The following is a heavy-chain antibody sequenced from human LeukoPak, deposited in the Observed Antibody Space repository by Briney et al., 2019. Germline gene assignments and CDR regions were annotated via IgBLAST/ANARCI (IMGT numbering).Heavy chain of an antibody. CDR2: INHSGST. D-gene: IGHD3-16*01. CDR1: GGSFSGYY. CDR3: ARFGSLREPILDY. J-gene: IGHJ4*02. Sequence: SETLSLTCAVYGGSFSGYYWSWIRQPPGKGLEWIGEINHSGSTNYNPSLKSRVTISVDTSKNQFSLKLNSVTAADTAVYYCARFGSLREPILDYWGQGTLVTVSS. V-gene: IGHV4-34*01.